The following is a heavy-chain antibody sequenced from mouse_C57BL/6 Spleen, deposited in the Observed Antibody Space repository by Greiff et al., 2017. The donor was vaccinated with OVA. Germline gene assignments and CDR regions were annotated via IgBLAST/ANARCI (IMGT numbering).Heavy chain of an antibody. V-gene: IGHV1-22*01. CDR2: INPNNGGT. Sequence: VQLQQSGPELVKPGASVTMSCKASGYTFTDYNMHWVKQSHGKSLEWIGYINPNNGGTSYNQKIKGKATLTVNKSSSTAYMELRSLTSEDSAVYYCAREAYYYSRSQAGFAYWGQGTLVTVSA. CDR1: GYTFTDYN. CDR3: AREAYYYSRSQAGFAY. D-gene: IGHD1-1*01. J-gene: IGHJ3*01.